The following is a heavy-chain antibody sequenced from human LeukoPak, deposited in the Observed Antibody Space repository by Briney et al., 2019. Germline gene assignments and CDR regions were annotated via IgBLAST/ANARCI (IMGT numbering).Heavy chain of an antibody. V-gene: IGHV3-33*01. CDR2: IWYDGSNK. CDR3: ARGLTTVTTWAFDI. J-gene: IGHJ3*02. D-gene: IGHD4-17*01. Sequence: GRSLRLSCAASGFTFSSYGMHWVRQAPGKGLEWVAVIWYDGSNKYYADSVKGRFTISRDNSKNTLYLQMNSLRAEDTAVYYCARGLTTVTTWAFDIWGQGTMVTVSS. CDR1: GFTFSSYG.